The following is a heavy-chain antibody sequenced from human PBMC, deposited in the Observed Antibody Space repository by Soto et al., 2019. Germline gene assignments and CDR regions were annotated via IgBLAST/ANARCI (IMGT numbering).Heavy chain of an antibody. CDR3: TRRRDWTAMDPLDY. Sequence: EVQLVESGGGLGQPGGSLKLSCAASGFIFTDSAIHWIRQASGKGPEWVGRIRNKVNNYATLYAASVKGRFTISRDDSTNTAYLQMNSLKTEDTAVYYCTRRRDWTAMDPLDYWGQGTLVTVSS. D-gene: IGHD5-18*01. J-gene: IGHJ4*02. CDR2: IRNKVNNYAT. CDR1: GFIFTDSA. V-gene: IGHV3-73*02.